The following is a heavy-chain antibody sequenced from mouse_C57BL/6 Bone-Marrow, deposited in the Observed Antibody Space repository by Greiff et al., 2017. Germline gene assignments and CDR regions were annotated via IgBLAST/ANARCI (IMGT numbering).Heavy chain of an antibody. V-gene: IGHV6-3*01. CDR3: TGSVVGRCYAMDY. J-gene: IGHJ4*01. CDR1: GFTFSNYW. CDR2: IRLKSDNYAT. Sequence: EVKVEESGGGLVQPGGSMNLSCVASGFTFSNYWMNWVRQSPEKGLEWVAQIRLKSDNYATHYAESVKGRFTISRDDSKSSVYLQMNNLRAEDTGIYYCTGSVVGRCYAMDYWGQGTSVTVSS. D-gene: IGHD1-1*01.